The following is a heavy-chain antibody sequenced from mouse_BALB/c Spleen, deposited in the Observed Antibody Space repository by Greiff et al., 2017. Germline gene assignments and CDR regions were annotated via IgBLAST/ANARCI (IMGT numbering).Heavy chain of an antibody. Sequence: QVQLKQSGPELVKPGASVKMSCKASGYTFTDYVISWVKQRTGQGLEWIGEIYPGSGSTYYNEKFKGKATLTADKSSNTAYMQLSSLTSEDSAVYFCARLTMINPWFAYWGQGTLVTVSA. CDR3: ARLTMINPWFAY. V-gene: IGHV1-77*01. J-gene: IGHJ3*01. CDR1: GYTFTDYV. D-gene: IGHD2-4*01. CDR2: IYPGSGST.